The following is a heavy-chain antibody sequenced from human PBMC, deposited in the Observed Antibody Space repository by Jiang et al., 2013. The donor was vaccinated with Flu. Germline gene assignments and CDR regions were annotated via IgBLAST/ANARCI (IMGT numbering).Heavy chain of an antibody. CDR2: IYYSGST. V-gene: IGHV4-39*01. CDR3: ARPPTYGSGFDAFDI. Sequence: GSGLVKPSETLSLTCTVSGGSISSSSYYWGWIRQPPGKGLEWIGSIYYSGSTYYNPSLKSRVTISVDTSKNQFSLKLSSVTAADTAVYYCARPPTYGSGFDAFDIWGQGTMVTVSS. J-gene: IGHJ3*02. CDR1: GGSISSSSYY. D-gene: IGHD3-10*01.